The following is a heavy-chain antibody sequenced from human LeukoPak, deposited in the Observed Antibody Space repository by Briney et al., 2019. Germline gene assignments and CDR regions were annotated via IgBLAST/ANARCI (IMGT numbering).Heavy chain of an antibody. CDR2: IVVGSGNT. J-gene: IGHJ4*02. D-gene: IGHD3-10*01. V-gene: IGHV1-58*01. Sequence: ASVKVSCKASGLTFTSSAVQWVRQARGQRLEWIGWIVVGSGNTNYAQKFQERVTITRDMSTSTAYMELSSLRSEDTAVYYCAALWDTRGGYFDYWGQGTLVTVSS. CDR3: AALWDTRGGYFDY. CDR1: GLTFTSSA.